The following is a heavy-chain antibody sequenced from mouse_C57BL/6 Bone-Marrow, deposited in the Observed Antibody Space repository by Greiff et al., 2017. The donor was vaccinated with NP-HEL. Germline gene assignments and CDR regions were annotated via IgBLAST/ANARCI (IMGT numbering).Heavy chain of an antibody. CDR1: GFTFSSYA. Sequence: EVKVVESGGGLVKPGGSLKLSCAASGFTFSSYAMSWVRQTPEKRLEWVATISDGGSYTYYPDNVKGRFTISRDNDKNNLYLQMSHLKSEDTAMYYCARAVTRGDWYFDVWGTGTTVTVSS. CDR2: ISDGGSYT. V-gene: IGHV5-4*03. D-gene: IGHD2-13*01. CDR3: ARAVTRGDWYFDV. J-gene: IGHJ1*03.